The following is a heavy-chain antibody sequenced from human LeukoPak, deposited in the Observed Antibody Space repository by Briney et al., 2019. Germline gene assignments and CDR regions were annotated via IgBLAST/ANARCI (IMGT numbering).Heavy chain of an antibody. V-gene: IGHV3-7*03. CDR1: GFTFSSNW. CDR3: ARGGGLDV. D-gene: IGHD3-16*01. CDR2: IKPDGSGK. J-gene: IGHJ6*02. Sequence: GGSLRLSCATSGFTFSSNWMSWVRQSPGKGLDWVANIKPDGSGKYYADSVKGRFTVSRDNPKNSLYLQMSNLRAEDTAVYFCARGGGLDVWGQGATVTVSS.